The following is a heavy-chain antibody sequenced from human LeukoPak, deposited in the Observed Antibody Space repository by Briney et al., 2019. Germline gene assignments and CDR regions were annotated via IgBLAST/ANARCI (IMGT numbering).Heavy chain of an antibody. J-gene: IGHJ4*02. CDR2: IIPIFGTA. CDR3: ARGHPTGYANFDY. V-gene: IGHV1-69*13. D-gene: IGHD3-9*01. CDR1: GGTFSSYA. Sequence: GASVKVSCKASGGTFSSYAIIWVRQAPGQGLEWMGGIIPIFGTANYAQKFQGRVTITADESTSTAYMELSSLRSEDTAVYYCARGHPTGYANFDYWGQGTLVTVSS.